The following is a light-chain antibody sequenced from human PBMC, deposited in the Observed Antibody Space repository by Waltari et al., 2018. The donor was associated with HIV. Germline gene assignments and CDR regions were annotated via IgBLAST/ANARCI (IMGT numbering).Light chain of an antibody. CDR2: STN. Sequence: QTVVTQEPSFSVSPGGTVTPTCGLSSGSVSASNYPSWYQQTPGQAPRTIIYSTNTRSSVVPDRFSGSILGNKAALTIAGAQADDESDYCCVLYMGSGGWVFGGGTRLTVL. V-gene: IGLV8-61*01. J-gene: IGLJ3*02. CDR3: VLYMGSGGWV. CDR1: SGSVSASNY.